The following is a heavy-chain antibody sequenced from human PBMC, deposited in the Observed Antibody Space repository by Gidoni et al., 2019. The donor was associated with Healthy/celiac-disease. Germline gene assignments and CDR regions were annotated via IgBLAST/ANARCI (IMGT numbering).Heavy chain of an antibody. CDR2: IYYSGST. D-gene: IGHD2-21*02. J-gene: IGHJ1*01. CDR1: GGSISSSSYY. V-gene: IGHV4-39*01. Sequence: QLQLQESGPGLVKPSETLSLTCTVSGGSISSSSYYWGWIRQPPGKGLEWIGSIYYSGSTYYNPSLKRRATISVDTSKNQFSLKLSSVTAADTAVYYCARQGYCGGDCYFEYFQHWGQGTLVTVSS. CDR3: ARQGYCGGDCYFEYFQH.